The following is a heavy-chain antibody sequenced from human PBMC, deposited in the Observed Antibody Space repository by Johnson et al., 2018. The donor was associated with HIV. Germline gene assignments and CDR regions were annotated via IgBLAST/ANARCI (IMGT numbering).Heavy chain of an antibody. V-gene: IGHV3-7*03. D-gene: IGHD3-10*01. CDR1: GFTFSSYW. CDR3: VKVQDEWFRALCAFDI. J-gene: IGHJ3*02. Sequence: VLLVESGGGLVQPGGSLRLSCAASGFTFSSYWMSWVRQAPGKGLEWVANIKQDGSEKYYVDSVKGRFTISRDNAKNSLLLQMNTLRPSDTDLYSCVKVQDEWFRALCAFDIWGQGTMVTVSS. CDR2: IKQDGSEK.